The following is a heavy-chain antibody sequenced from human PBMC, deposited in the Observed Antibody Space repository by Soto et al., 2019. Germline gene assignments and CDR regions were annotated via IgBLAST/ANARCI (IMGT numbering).Heavy chain of an antibody. CDR1: GFTFSSYA. V-gene: IGHV3-23*01. J-gene: IGHJ4*02. Sequence: PGGSLRLSCAASGFTFSSYAMSWVRQAPGKGLEWVSAISGSGGSTYYADSVKGRFTISRDNSKNTLYLQMNSLRAEDTAVYYCAKASDYYDSSGYTNWGQGTLGTVSS. D-gene: IGHD3-22*01. CDR3: AKASDYYDSSGYTN. CDR2: ISGSGGST.